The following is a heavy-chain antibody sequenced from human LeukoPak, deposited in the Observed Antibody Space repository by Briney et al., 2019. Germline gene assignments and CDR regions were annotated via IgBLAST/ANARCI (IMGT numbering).Heavy chain of an antibody. CDR3: AKLLLRQDYFYGMDV. V-gene: IGHV3-30*18. CDR1: GFGFIDYG. J-gene: IGHJ6*02. D-gene: IGHD2/OR15-2a*01. Sequence: GGSLRLSCAASGFGFIDYGMHWVRQPPGKGLQWVSFISDDGDNKYYTDSVKGRFTISRDNSKNTLYLQMNNLSADDTAVYYCAKLLLRQDYFYGMDVWGQGTTVTVSS. CDR2: ISDDGDNK.